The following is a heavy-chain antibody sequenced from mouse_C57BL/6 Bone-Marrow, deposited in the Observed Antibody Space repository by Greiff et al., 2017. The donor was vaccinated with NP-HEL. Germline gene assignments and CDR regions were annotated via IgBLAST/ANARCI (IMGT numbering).Heavy chain of an antibody. V-gene: IGHV1-54*01. D-gene: IGHD3-3*01. Sequence: VQLQQSGAELVRPGTSVKVSCKASGYAFTNYLIEWVKQRPGQGLEWIGVINPGSGGTHYNEKFKGKATLTADKSSSTAYMQLSSLTSEDSAVYVCARGDWYAMDYWGQGTSVTVSS. CDR2: INPGSGGT. CDR1: GYAFTNYL. J-gene: IGHJ4*01. CDR3: ARGDWYAMDY.